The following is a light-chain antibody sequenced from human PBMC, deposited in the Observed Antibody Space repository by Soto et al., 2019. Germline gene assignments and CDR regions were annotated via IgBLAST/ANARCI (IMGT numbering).Light chain of an antibody. Sequence: DIPMTQSPSSLSAFVGDRVTISCRASQSISSYLSWYQQKPGKAPKLLIFVASTLQTGVPSRFSGSGSGTEFTLTISSLQPDDFATYYCQQYNSYSPWTFGQGTKVEIK. CDR1: QSISSY. CDR3: QQYNSYSPWT. V-gene: IGKV1-5*01. CDR2: VAS. J-gene: IGKJ1*01.